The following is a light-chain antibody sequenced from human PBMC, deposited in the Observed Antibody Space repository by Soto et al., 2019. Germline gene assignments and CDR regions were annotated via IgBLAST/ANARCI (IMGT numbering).Light chain of an antibody. Sequence: VLTQSPATLSVSPGESATLSCRASQSVSSHLAWYQQTHGQAPRLLIYGASTRDTGSPARFSGSGSWTEFTLPISRLQSEDFEVYYCQHYNTWPWTFGQGTKVDIK. CDR2: GAS. CDR3: QHYNTWPWT. CDR1: QSVSSH. J-gene: IGKJ1*01. V-gene: IGKV3-15*01.